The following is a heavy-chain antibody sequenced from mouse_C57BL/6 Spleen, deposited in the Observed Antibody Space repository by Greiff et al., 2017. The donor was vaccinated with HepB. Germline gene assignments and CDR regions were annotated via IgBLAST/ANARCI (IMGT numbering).Heavy chain of an antibody. Sequence: QVQLQQPGAELVKPGASVKMSCKASGYTFTSYWITWVKQRPGQGLEWIGDIYPGSGSTNYNEKFKSKATLTVDTSSSTAYMQLSSLTSEDSAVYYCARGITTVVGDYFDYWGQGTTLTVSS. J-gene: IGHJ2*01. CDR3: ARGITTVVGDYFDY. CDR1: GYTFTSYW. V-gene: IGHV1-55*01. D-gene: IGHD1-1*01. CDR2: IYPGSGST.